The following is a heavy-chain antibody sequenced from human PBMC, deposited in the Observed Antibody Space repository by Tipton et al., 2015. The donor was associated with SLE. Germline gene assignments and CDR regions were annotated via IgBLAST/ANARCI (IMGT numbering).Heavy chain of an antibody. D-gene: IGHD3-22*01. V-gene: IGHV3-33*01. Sequence: SLRLSCAASGFTFSRYAMHWVRQAPGKGLEWVAVIWYDGSNKYYADSVKGRFAISRDNSQNTLYLQMNSLRAEDTAVYYCARMYYYDSSGYPYYFDYWGQGTLVTVSS. J-gene: IGHJ4*02. CDR1: GFTFSRYA. CDR2: IWYDGSNK. CDR3: ARMYYYDSSGYPYYFDY.